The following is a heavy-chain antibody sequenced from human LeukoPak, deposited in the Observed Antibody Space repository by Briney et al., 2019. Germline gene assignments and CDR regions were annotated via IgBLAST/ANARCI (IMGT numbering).Heavy chain of an antibody. Sequence: GSLRPPCSAPGITLSQFCIMLVRQAPGKGPEWVSSIAGTGETYYADSVKGRFTVSRDNSKSTLYLQINSLTAEDTAFYYCAKGKAPGAVDWFDPWGQGTLVTVSS. CDR1: GITLSQFC. CDR3: AKGKAPGAVDWFDP. CDR2: IAGTGET. J-gene: IGHJ5*02. V-gene: IGHV3-23*01. D-gene: IGHD2-8*02.